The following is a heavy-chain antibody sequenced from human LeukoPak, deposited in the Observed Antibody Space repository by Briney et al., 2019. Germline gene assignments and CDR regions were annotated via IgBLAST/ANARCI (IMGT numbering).Heavy chain of an antibody. Sequence: GGSLRLSCAASGFTFDDYAMHWVRQAPGKGLEWVSGISWNSGSIGYADSVKGRFTISRDNSKNTLYLQMNSLRAEDTAVYYCAKDVDRYFDLWGRGTLVTVSS. CDR2: ISWNSGSI. CDR3: AKDVDRYFDL. J-gene: IGHJ2*01. D-gene: IGHD3/OR15-3a*01. CDR1: GFTFDDYA. V-gene: IGHV3-9*01.